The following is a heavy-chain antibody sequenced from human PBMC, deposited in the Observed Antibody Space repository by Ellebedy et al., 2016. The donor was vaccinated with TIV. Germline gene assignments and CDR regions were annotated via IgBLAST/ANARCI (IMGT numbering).Heavy chain of an antibody. D-gene: IGHD3-16*01. CDR1: GGSISSSSGYH. CDR3: ARVLRGSQFDY. Sequence: MPSETLSLTCTVSGGSISSSSGYHWAWIRQPPGKGLEWIASVYYNGDTYYNAALMGRATISVDTSKNQFSLKVNSVTAADTAEYYCARVLRGSQFDYWGQGALVTVSP. CDR2: VYYNGDT. V-gene: IGHV4-39*01. J-gene: IGHJ4*02.